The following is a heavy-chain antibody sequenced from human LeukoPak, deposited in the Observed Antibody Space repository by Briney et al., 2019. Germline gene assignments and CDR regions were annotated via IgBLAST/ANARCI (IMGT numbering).Heavy chain of an antibody. CDR1: GFTFSSYG. V-gene: IGHV3-30*02. CDR3: AKAKKYYYGSGSYYYYYMDV. Sequence: GGSLRLSCAASGFTFSSYGMHWVRQAPGKGLEWVAFIRYDGSNKYYADSVKGRFTISRDNSKNTLYLQMSSLRAEDTAVYYCAKAKKYYYGSGSYYYYYMDVWGKGTTVTISS. D-gene: IGHD3-10*01. CDR2: IRYDGSNK. J-gene: IGHJ6*03.